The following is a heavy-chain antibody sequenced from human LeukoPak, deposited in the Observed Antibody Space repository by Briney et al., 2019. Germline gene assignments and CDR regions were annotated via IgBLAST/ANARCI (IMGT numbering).Heavy chain of an antibody. Sequence: TSVNVSCTASVSTFTGYSMYWMRQARAAGLEWMGWINSNSGATNYAQKFKGRVTITMDTSISTAYMELSRLRSDDTAVYYCARDRDGTPFNSWGQGTLVTVSS. CDR2: INSNSGAT. CDR3: ARDRDGTPFNS. V-gene: IGHV1-2*02. D-gene: IGHD2-15*01. CDR1: VSTFTGYS. J-gene: IGHJ5*01.